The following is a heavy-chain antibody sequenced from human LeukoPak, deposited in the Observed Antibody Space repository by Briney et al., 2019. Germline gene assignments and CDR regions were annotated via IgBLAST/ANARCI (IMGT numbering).Heavy chain of an antibody. CDR2: ISGSGGST. CDR3: ANEYSKGDV. CDR1: GFTFNNFA. J-gene: IGHJ3*01. V-gene: IGHV3-23*01. Sequence: GGSLRLSCSASGFTFNNFALHWVRQAPGKGLEWVSAISGSGGSTYYSDSVKGRFTISRDNSKNTLYLQMNSLRAEDTAVYYCANEYSKGDVWGQGTTVTVSS. D-gene: IGHD4-11*01.